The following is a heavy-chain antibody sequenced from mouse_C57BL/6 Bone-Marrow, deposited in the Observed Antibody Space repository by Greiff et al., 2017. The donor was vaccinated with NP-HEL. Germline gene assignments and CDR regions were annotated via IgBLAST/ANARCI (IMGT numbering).Heavy chain of an antibody. Sequence: EVMLVESGGGLVQSGRSLRLSCATSGFTFSDFYMEWVRQAPGKGLEWLAARSNQANDYTTEYSASVKGRFIVSRDTSQSILYLQMNALRAEDTAIYYCARDNPYAMDYWGQGTSVTVSS. J-gene: IGHJ4*01. V-gene: IGHV7-1*01. CDR2: RSNQANDYTT. CDR1: GFTFSDFY. CDR3: ARDNPYAMDY.